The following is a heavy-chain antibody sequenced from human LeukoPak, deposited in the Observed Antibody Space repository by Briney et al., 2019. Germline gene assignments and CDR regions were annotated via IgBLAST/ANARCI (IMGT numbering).Heavy chain of an antibody. D-gene: IGHD3-16*01. Sequence: GGSLRLSCAASGFTFRSYWMHWVRQTPGRGLVWVSSLKSDGSSRTYADSVKGRFTISRDNTKNTLYLQMSSLIAADTAVHYCARGGSYGDFWGQGTLVTVSS. J-gene: IGHJ4*02. CDR3: ARGGSYGDF. CDR1: GFTFRSYW. V-gene: IGHV3-74*01. CDR2: LKSDGSSR.